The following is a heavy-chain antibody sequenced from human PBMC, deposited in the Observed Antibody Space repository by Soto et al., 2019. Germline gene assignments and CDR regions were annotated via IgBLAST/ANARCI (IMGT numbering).Heavy chain of an antibody. CDR3: ARGIITMVRGDSYGMDV. J-gene: IGHJ6*02. CDR2: IWYDGSNK. Sequence: GGSLRLSCAASGFTFSSYGMHWVRQAPGKGLEWVAVIWYDGSNKYYADSVKGRFTISRDNSKNTLYLQMNGLRAEDTAVYYCARGIITMVRGDSYGMDVWGQGTTVTVSS. D-gene: IGHD3-10*01. V-gene: IGHV3-33*01. CDR1: GFTFSSYG.